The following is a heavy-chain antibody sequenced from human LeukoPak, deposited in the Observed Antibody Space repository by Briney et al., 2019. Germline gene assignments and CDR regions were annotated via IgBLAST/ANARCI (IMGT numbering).Heavy chain of an antibody. CDR1: GGTFSSYA. CDR2: IIPIFGTA. V-gene: IGHV1-69*13. Sequence: SVKVSCKASGGTFSSYAISWVRQAPGQGLEWMGGIIPIFGTANYAQKFQGRVTITADESTSTAYMELSSLRSEDTAVYYCASANTVTPFKYYFDYWGQGTLVTVSS. J-gene: IGHJ4*02. CDR3: ASANTVTPFKYYFDY. D-gene: IGHD4-17*01.